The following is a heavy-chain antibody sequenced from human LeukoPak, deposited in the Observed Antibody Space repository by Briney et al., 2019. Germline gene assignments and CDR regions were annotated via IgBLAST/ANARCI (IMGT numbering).Heavy chain of an antibody. CDR3: AGGNYWFDA. CDR1: GDTVSSNSAA. CDR2: TYYRSKWYN. J-gene: IGHJ5*02. D-gene: IGHD2/OR15-2a*01. V-gene: IGHV6-1*01. Sequence: SQTLSLTCAISGDTVSSNSAAWNCLRQSPSRGLECLGRTYYRSKWYNDYAVSVKSRITINPDTSKNQFSLQLNSVTPEDTAVYYCAGGNYWFDAWGQGTLVTVSS.